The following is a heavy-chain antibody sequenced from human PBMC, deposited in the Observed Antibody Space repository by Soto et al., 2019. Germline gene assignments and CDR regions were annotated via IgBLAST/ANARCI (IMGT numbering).Heavy chain of an antibody. CDR2: INPNSGGT. CDR3: ARGIQLWWNWFDP. D-gene: IGHD5-18*01. J-gene: IGHJ5*02. V-gene: IGHV1-2*02. Sequence: GASVKVSCKASGYTFTGYCMHWVRQAPGQGLEWMGWINPNSGGTNYAQKFQGRVTMTRDTSISTAYMELSRLRSDDTAVYYCARGIQLWWNWFDPWGQGTLVTVSS. CDR1: GYTFTGYC.